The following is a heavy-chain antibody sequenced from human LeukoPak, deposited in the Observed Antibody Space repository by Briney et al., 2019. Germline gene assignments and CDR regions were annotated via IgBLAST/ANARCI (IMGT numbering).Heavy chain of an antibody. J-gene: IGHJ6*04. CDR1: GGSFSGYY. CDR3: ARGQVYWTWGNYSGREV. V-gene: IGHV4-34*01. Sequence: SETLSLTCAVYGGSFSGYYWSWIRQPPGKGLEWIGEINHSGSTNYNPSLKSRVTISVDTSKNQFSLKLSSVTAAATAVYYRARGQVYWTWGNYSGREVGGKGPRVTVS. D-gene: IGHD3-16*01. CDR2: INHSGST.